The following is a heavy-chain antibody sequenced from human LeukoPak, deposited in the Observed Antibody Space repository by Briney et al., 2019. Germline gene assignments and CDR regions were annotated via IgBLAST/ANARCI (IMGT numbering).Heavy chain of an antibody. Sequence: PGGSLRLSCAASGFTFSSYSMNWVRQAPGKGLKWVSSISSSSSYIYYADSVKGRFTISRDNAKNSLYLQMNSLRAEDTAVYYCARDRVVRDLYDYWGQGTLATVSS. V-gene: IGHV3-21*01. J-gene: IGHJ4*02. CDR1: GFTFSSYS. CDR3: ARDRVVRDLYDY. D-gene: IGHD3-10*01. CDR2: ISSSSSYI.